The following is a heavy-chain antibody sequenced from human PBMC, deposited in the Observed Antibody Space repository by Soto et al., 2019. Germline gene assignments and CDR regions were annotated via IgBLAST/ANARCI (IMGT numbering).Heavy chain of an antibody. D-gene: IGHD6-13*01. CDR3: ARDGAAAGISYYYYYGMDV. CDR1: GFTFSSYG. Sequence: QVQLVESGGGVVQPGRSLRLSCAASGFTFSSYGMHWVRQAPGKGLEWVAVIWYDGSNKYYADSVKGRFTISRDNSKNTRYLQMNSLRAEDTAVYYCARDGAAAGISYYYYYGMDVWGQGTTVTVSS. V-gene: IGHV3-33*01. J-gene: IGHJ6*02. CDR2: IWYDGSNK.